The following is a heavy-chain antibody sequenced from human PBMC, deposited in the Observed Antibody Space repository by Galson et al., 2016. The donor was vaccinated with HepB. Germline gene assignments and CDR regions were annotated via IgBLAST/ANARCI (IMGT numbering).Heavy chain of an antibody. CDR3: ATHGETSGWSSPRGDYFGY. Sequence: SVKVSCKASGYTFNKYGISWVRQAPGQGLEWMGWISPYNGHTNYAQNFQGRVTMTTDTFTTTTYMELESLRDDDTAIYYCATHGETSGWSSPRGDYFGYWGQGTLVTVSS. V-gene: IGHV1-18*04. CDR2: ISPYNGHT. J-gene: IGHJ4*02. D-gene: IGHD6-19*01. CDR1: GYTFNKYG.